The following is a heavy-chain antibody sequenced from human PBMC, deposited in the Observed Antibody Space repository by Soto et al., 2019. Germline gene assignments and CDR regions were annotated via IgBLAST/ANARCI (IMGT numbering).Heavy chain of an antibody. Sequence: GGSLRLSCAASGFTFSSYGMHWVRQAPGKGLEWVAVISYDGSNKYYADSGKGRFTISRDNSKNTLYLQMNSLRAEDTAVYYCAKVQYDYGDYANYYYYYMDVWGKGTTVTVSS. D-gene: IGHD4-17*01. CDR3: AKVQYDYGDYANYYYYYMDV. J-gene: IGHJ6*03. V-gene: IGHV3-30*18. CDR2: ISYDGSNK. CDR1: GFTFSSYG.